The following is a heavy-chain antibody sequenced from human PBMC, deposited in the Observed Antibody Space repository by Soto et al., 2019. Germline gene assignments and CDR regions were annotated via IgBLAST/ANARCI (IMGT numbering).Heavy chain of an antibody. D-gene: IGHD5-12*01. CDR2: IYYSGSA. CDR1: GGSIRSYY. J-gene: IGHJ6*02. Sequence: PSETLSLTCTVSGGSIRSYYWTWIRQPPGKGLELIGYIYYSGSARYNPSLKSRVTISVDMSKNQFSLKLSSVIAADTAVYYCARAYGGFDNGLDVWGQGTAVTVSS. CDR3: ARAYGGFDNGLDV. V-gene: IGHV4-59*01.